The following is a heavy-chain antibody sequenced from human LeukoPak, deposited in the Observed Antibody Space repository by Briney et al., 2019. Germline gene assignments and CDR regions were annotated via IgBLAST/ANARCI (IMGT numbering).Heavy chain of an antibody. V-gene: IGHV4-59*08. J-gene: IGHJ3*02. D-gene: IGHD4-17*01. Sequence: IPSQTLSLTCIVSGGSISSYYWSWIRQPPGKGLEWIGYIYYSGSTNYNPSLKSRVTISVDTSKNQFSLKLSSVTAADTAVYYCARYGDYETDDAFDIWGQGTMVTVSS. CDR1: GGSISSYY. CDR2: IYYSGST. CDR3: ARYGDYETDDAFDI.